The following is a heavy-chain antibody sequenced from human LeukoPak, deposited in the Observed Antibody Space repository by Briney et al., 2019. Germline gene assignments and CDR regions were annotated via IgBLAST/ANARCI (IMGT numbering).Heavy chain of an antibody. J-gene: IGHJ4*02. V-gene: IGHV4-39*01. CDR3: ARGGYSYGLGWFY. D-gene: IGHD5-18*01. Sequence: SETLSLTCTVSGGSISSSSYYWGWIRQPPGKGLEWIGSIYYSGSTYYNPSLKSRVTISVDTSKNQFSLKLSSVTAADTAVYYCARGGYSYGLGWFYWGQGTLVTVSS. CDR1: GGSISSSSYY. CDR2: IYYSGST.